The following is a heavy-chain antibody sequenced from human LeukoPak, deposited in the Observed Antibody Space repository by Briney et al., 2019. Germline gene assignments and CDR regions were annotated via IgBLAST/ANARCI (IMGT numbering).Heavy chain of an antibody. CDR2: ISYEGSNK. J-gene: IGHJ4*02. CDR1: GFTFSSYG. Sequence: GRSLRLSCAASGFTFSSYGMHWVRQAPGKGLEWVAVISYEGSNKYYADSVKGRFTISRDNSKNTLYLQMNSLRAEDTAVYYCAKDHRYVVVVAATSVVVDYWGQGTLVTVSS. V-gene: IGHV3-30*18. CDR3: AKDHRYVVVVAATSVVVDY. D-gene: IGHD2-15*01.